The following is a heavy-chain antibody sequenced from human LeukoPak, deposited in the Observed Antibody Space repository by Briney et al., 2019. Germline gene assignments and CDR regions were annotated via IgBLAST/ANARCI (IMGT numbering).Heavy chain of an antibody. D-gene: IGHD6-13*01. CDR2: IYTSGST. Sequence: SETLSLTCTVSGGSISSYYWSWIRQPAGKGLEWIGRIYTSGSTNYNPSLKSRVTMSVDTSKNQFSLKLSSVTAADTAVYYCAREWNGSSWLYFDYWGQGTLVTVSS. V-gene: IGHV4-4*07. J-gene: IGHJ4*02. CDR1: GGSISSYY. CDR3: AREWNGSSWLYFDY.